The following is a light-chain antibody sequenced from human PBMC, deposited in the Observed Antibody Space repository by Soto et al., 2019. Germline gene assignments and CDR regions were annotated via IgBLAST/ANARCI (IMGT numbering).Light chain of an antibody. CDR3: SSYTSSSTLV. V-gene: IGLV2-14*01. J-gene: IGLJ2*01. CDR1: SSDVGGYNY. CDR2: DVS. Sequence: QSALTQPASVSGSPGQAITISRTGTSSDVGGYNYVSWYQQHPGKAPKFMIYDVSNRPSGVSNRFSGSKSGNTASLTISGLQAEHEADYYCSSYTSSSTLVFGGGTKLTVL.